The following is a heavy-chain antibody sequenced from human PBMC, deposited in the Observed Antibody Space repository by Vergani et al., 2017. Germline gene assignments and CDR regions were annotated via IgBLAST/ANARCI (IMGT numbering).Heavy chain of an antibody. CDR3: ARAYYGSGSYYNYVDP. CDR1: GGSISSYY. J-gene: IGHJ5*02. CDR2: IYYSGST. D-gene: IGHD3-10*01. Sequence: QVQLQESGPGLVKPSETLSLTCTVSGGSISSYYWSWIRQPPGKGLEWIGYIYYSGSTNYNPSLKSRVTISVDTSKNQFSLKLSSVTAADTAVYYCARAYYGSGSYYNYVDPWGQGTLVTVSS. V-gene: IGHV4-59*01.